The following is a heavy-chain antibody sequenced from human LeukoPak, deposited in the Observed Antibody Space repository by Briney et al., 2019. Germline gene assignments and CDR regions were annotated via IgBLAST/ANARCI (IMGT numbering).Heavy chain of an antibody. CDR2: IKEDGSEK. J-gene: IGHJ4*02. V-gene: IGHV3-7*03. CDR1: GFTFSSYW. Sequence: GGSLRLSCAASGFTFSSYWMSWVRQAPGKGLEWVANIKEDGSEKHYVDSVKGRFTISRDNAKNSLYLQMNSLRVEDTAVYYCATSMYYYDSSGLDYWGQGTLVTVSS. CDR3: ATSMYYYDSSGLDY. D-gene: IGHD3-22*01.